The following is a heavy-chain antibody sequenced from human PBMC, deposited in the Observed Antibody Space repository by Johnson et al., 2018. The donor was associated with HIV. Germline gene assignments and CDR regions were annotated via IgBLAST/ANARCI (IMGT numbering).Heavy chain of an antibody. CDR3: ARAGRWSGDTFDI. Sequence: VQLVESGGGLVQPGGSLRLSCAASGFSVSTSDMPWVRQATGKGLDLVSVIGTAGDTYYLGSVKGLFTISRENAKNSLYLQMNSLRAGDTAVYYCARAGRWSGDTFDIWGQGTMVTVSS. CDR2: IGTAGDT. D-gene: IGHD3-10*01. V-gene: IGHV3-13*01. CDR1: GFSVSTSD. J-gene: IGHJ3*02.